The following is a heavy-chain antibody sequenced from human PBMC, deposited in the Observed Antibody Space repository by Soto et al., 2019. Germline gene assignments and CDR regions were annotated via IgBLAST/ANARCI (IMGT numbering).Heavy chain of an antibody. D-gene: IGHD5-12*01. CDR1: GYTLTELS. J-gene: IGHJ6*02. Sequence: ASVKVSCKVSGYTLTELSMHWVRQAPGKGLEWMGGFDPEDGETIYAQKFQGRVTMTEDTSTDTAYMELSSLRSEDTAVYYCETAGAKDGYNHYGMDVWGQGTTVTVSS. CDR3: ETAGAKDGYNHYGMDV. V-gene: IGHV1-24*01. CDR2: FDPEDGET.